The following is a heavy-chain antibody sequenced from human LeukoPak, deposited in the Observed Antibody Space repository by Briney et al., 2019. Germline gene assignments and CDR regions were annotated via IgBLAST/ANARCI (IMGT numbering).Heavy chain of an antibody. J-gene: IGHJ4*02. V-gene: IGHV1-2*02. D-gene: IGHD6-19*01. Sequence: ASVTVSFKTSGYTFTGYFLNWVRQAPGQGLEWMGRINPNGGGTNCGQKFQDRVTMTRDTSIATAYMELSSLTSDDTAVYYCARVDPASLAVHYWGQGTLVTVSS. CDR2: INPNGGGT. CDR3: ARVDPASLAVHY. CDR1: GYTFTGYF.